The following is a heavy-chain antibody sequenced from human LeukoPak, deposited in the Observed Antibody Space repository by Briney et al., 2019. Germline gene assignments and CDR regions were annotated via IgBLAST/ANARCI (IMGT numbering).Heavy chain of an antibody. CDR1: GYTFTGYY. D-gene: IGHD2-2*02. Sequence: GASVKVSCNASGYTFTGYYMHWVRQAPGQGLEWMGRINPNSARTNYAQKFQASVTMTSDTSISTAYMELSRLRSDDTAVYYCASAWGSSTSCSTPTCAFDIWGQRRMVSVSS. CDR3: ASAWGSSTSCSTPTCAFDI. V-gene: IGHV1-2*06. CDR2: INPNSART. J-gene: IGHJ3*02.